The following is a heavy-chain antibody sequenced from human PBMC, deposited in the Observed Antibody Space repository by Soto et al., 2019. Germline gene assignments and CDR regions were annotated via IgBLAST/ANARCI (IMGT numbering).Heavy chain of an antibody. D-gene: IGHD6-13*01. CDR3: ARDWDSSSWYSNWFDP. CDR2: ISSSGSTI. V-gene: IGHV3-11*01. J-gene: IGHJ5*02. Sequence: GGSLRLSCAASGFTFSDYYMSWIRQAPGKGLEWVSYISSSGSTIYYADSVKGRFTISRDNAKNSLYLQMNSLRAEDTAVYYCARDWDSSSWYSNWFDPWGQGTLVTVSS. CDR1: GFTFSDYY.